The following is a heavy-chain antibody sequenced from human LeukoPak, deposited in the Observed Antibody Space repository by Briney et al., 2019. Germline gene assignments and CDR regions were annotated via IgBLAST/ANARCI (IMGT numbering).Heavy chain of an antibody. CDR3: ATPDDYGAYYYGMDV. D-gene: IGHD4-17*01. CDR2: ISAYNGNT. Sequence: ASVKVSCKASGYTFTSYGISWVRQAPGQGLEWMGWISAYNGNTNYAQKLQGRVTMTTDTSTSTAYMELRSLRSDDTAVYYCATPDDYGAYYYGMDVWGQGTTVTVSS. CDR1: GYTFTSYG. J-gene: IGHJ6*02. V-gene: IGHV1-18*01.